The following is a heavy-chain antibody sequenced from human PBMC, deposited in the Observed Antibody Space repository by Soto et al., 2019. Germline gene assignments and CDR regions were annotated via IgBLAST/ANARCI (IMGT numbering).Heavy chain of an antibody. CDR2: IIPILGIA. J-gene: IGHJ5*02. V-gene: IGHV1-69*02. CDR1: GGTFSSYT. CDR3: LCGSYSYNWFDP. Sequence: QVQLVQSGAEVKKPGSSVKVSCKASGGTFSSYTISWVRQAPGQGLEWMGRIIPILGIANYAQKFQGRVTITADKSTSSPHLELSSLRTEDTAVYYCLCGSYSYNWFDPWGQGTLVIVSS. D-gene: IGHD2-15*01.